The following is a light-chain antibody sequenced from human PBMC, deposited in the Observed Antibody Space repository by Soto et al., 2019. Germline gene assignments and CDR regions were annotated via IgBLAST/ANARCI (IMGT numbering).Light chain of an antibody. CDR2: RAS. CDR3: QQSYRKPLT. V-gene: IGKV1-8*01. CDR1: QGISNY. Sequence: AIRMTQSPSSFSASTGDRVTITCRATQGISNYLAWYQQKPGKAPKLLIYRASVLESGVPSRFIGGGSGTNFSLTIGYLQSEDFATYYCQQSYRKPLTFGGGTKVDVK. J-gene: IGKJ4*01.